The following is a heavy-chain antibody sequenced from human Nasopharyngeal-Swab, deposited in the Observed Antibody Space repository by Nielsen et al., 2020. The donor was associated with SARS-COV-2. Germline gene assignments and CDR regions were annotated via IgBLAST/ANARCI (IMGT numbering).Heavy chain of an antibody. Sequence: PGKGLEWIGYIYYSGSTNYNPSLKSRVTISVDTSKNQFSLKLSSVTAADTAVHYCAREVDDYGDYPGSLVFDYWGQGTLVTVSS. CDR2: IYYSGST. CDR3: AREVDDYGDYPGSLVFDY. J-gene: IGHJ4*02. D-gene: IGHD4-17*01. V-gene: IGHV4-59*13.